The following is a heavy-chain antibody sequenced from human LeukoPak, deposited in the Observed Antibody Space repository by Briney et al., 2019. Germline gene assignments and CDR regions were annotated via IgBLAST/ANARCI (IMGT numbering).Heavy chain of an antibody. CDR3: ASDSPYYGMDV. CDR2: INSDGSAT. Sequence: GGSLRLSCAASGLTFSSHWMHWVRQVPGKGLLWVSRINSDGSATIYADSVRGRFTISRDNAKNTLYLQMSGLRVEDTAVYHCASDSPYYGMDVWGQGTTVTVSS. CDR1: GLTFSSHW. V-gene: IGHV3-74*01. J-gene: IGHJ6*02.